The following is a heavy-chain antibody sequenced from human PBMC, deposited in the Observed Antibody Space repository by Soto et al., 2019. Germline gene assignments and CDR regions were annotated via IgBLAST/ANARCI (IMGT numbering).Heavy chain of an antibody. Sequence: QVQLVQSGAEVKKPESSVKVSCKASGGTFSSYAISWVRQAPGQGLEWMGGIIPIFGTANYAQKFQGRVTITADKSTSTACLELRSLRSEETDVYYCARNGYCYGAFDFWGKGSLVTVSS. CDR2: IIPIFGTA. D-gene: IGHD5-18*01. CDR3: ARNGYCYGAFDF. V-gene: IGHV1-69*06. CDR1: GGTFSSYA. J-gene: IGHJ4*02.